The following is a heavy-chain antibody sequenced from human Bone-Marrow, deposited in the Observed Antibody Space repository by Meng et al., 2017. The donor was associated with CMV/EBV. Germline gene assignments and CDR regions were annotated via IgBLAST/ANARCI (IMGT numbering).Heavy chain of an antibody. CDR3: ARDGSGSYLSGWFDP. CDR1: GYTFTSYG. J-gene: IGHJ5*02. D-gene: IGHD1-26*01. CDR2: ISAYNGNT. Sequence: ASVKVSCKASGYTFTSYGISWVRQAPGQGLEWMGWISAYNGNTNYAQKLQGRVTMTTDTSTSTAYMELRMLRSDDTAVYYCARDGSGSYLSGWFDPWGQGTLVTVSS. V-gene: IGHV1-18*01.